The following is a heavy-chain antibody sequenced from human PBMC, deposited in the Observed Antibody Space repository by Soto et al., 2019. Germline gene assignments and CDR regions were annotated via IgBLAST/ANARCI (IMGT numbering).Heavy chain of an antibody. V-gene: IGHV3-15*01. Sequence: GGSLRLSCAASGFTFSNAWMSWVRQAPGKGLEWVGRIKSKTDGGTTDYAAPVKGRFTISRDDSKNTLYLQMNSLKTEDTAVYYCTTDIVPLGILTGYYDAFDIWGQGTMVTVSS. CDR1: GFTFSNAW. CDR3: TTDIVPLGILTGYYDAFDI. D-gene: IGHD3-9*01. J-gene: IGHJ3*02. CDR2: IKSKTDGGTT.